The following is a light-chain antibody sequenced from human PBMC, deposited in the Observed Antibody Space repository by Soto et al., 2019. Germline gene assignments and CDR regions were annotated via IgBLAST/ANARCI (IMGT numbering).Light chain of an antibody. CDR3: CSYAGSSTYV. Sequence: QSALTQPASVSGSPGHSITISCTGTSSDVGSYNLVSWYQQHPGKAPKLMIYEGSKRPSGVSNRFSGSKSVNTASLTISGLQAEDEADYYCCSYAGSSTYVFGTGTKVTVL. J-gene: IGLJ1*01. CDR1: SSDVGSYNL. V-gene: IGLV2-23*01. CDR2: EGS.